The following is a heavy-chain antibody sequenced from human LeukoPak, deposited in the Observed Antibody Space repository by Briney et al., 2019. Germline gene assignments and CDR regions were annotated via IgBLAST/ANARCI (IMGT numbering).Heavy chain of an antibody. CDR2: INPNSGGT. Sequence: ASVKLSCKASGYTFTGYYMHWVRQAPGQGLERMGWINPNSGGTNYAQKFQGSVTMTSDTSISTDYMELRRLRSDYTAVYYCARKEIYCSSTSCYTSRYYYYGMDVWGQGTTVTVSS. CDR3: ARKEIYCSSTSCYTSRYYYYGMDV. V-gene: IGHV1-2*02. CDR1: GYTFTGYY. D-gene: IGHD2-2*02. J-gene: IGHJ6*02.